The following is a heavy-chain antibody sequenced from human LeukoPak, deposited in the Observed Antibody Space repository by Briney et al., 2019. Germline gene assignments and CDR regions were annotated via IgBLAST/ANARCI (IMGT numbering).Heavy chain of an antibody. D-gene: IGHD3-10*02. V-gene: IGHV4-4*07. CDR1: GGSISSYY. J-gene: IGHJ6*03. CDR3: VRGGIFNYDRGRHQYYIDV. CDR2: IYTSGST. Sequence: PSETLSLTCTVSGGSISSYYWSWIRHRAAKGLESVGRIYTSGSTNYNPSLKSRVTMSVDTSKNQFSLKLSSVTAADTALYCGVRGGIFNYDRGRHQYYIDVWGKGHAVTVSS.